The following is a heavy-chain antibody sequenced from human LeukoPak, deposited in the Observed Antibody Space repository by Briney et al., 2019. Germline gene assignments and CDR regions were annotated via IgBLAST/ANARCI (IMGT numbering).Heavy chain of an antibody. V-gene: IGHV3-7*01. CDR3: ARGPYSSGWYGRFGYDY. CDR1: GFTFSSYW. D-gene: IGHD6-19*01. Sequence: PGGSLRLSCAASGFTFSSYWMSWVRQAPGQGLEWVANINQDGSEKYYVDSVKGRFTISRDNAKNSLYLQMNSLRAEDTAVYYCARGPYSSGWYGRFGYDYWGQGTLVTVSS. J-gene: IGHJ4*02. CDR2: INQDGSEK.